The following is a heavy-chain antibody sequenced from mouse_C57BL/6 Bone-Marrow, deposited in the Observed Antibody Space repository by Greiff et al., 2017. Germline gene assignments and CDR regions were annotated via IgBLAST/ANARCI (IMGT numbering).Heavy chain of an antibody. CDR3: ARRGYYGSIFYWYFDV. V-gene: IGHV5-6*01. J-gene: IGHJ1*03. D-gene: IGHD1-1*01. CDR1: GFTFSSYG. CDR2: ISSGGSYT. Sequence: EVQVVESGGDLVKPGGSLKLSCAASGFTFSSYGMSWVRQTPDKRLEWVATISSGGSYTYYPDSVKGLFTISRDNAKNTLYLQMSSLKSEDTAMYYCARRGYYGSIFYWYFDVWGTGTTVTVSS.